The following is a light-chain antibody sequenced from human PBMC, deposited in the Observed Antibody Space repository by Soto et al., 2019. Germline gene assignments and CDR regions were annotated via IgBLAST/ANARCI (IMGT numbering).Light chain of an antibody. CDR2: GAS. V-gene: IGKV3-20*01. Sequence: EIVFIECPCTLCWSAVERASLPCRASQSVRNSYLAWYQQKPGQAPRLLIYGASSRATGIPDRFSGSGSGTDFTLTISRLEPEDFAVYYCQQYGSSSTFGQGTKVDI. CDR3: QQYGSSST. J-gene: IGKJ1*01. CDR1: QSVRNSY.